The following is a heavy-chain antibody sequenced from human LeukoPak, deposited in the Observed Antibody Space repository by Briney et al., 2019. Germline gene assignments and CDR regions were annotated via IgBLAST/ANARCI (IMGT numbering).Heavy chain of an antibody. V-gene: IGHV3-23*01. J-gene: IGHJ4*02. CDR2: ISGSGRTT. D-gene: IGHD2-15*01. CDR3: AKDKALGGGSCYDY. CDR1: GYTFSSYA. Sequence: GGSLRLSCAASGYTFSSYAMSWVRQAPGKGLEWVSGISGSGRTTYYADSVKGRFTFSRDNSKNTMYLQMNSLRAEDTAVYYCAKDKALGGGSCYDYWGQGTRVTVSS.